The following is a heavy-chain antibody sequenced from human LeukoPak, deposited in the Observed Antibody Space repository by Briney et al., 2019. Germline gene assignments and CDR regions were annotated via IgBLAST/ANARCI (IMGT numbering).Heavy chain of an antibody. V-gene: IGHV3-7*01. CDR3: ARDGRDGYSEF. D-gene: IGHD5-24*01. Sequence: PGGTLRLSCTASGFTFSSYGMSWVRQAPGKGLEWVANIKEDGSEKNYVDSVKGRFTISRDNAKNSLYLQMNSLRAEDTAVYYCARDGRDGYSEFWGQGTLVTVSS. CDR1: GFTFSSYG. CDR2: IKEDGSEK. J-gene: IGHJ1*01.